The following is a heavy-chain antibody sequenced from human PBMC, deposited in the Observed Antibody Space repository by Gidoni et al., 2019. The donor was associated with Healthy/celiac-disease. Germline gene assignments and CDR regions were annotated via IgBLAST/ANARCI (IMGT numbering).Heavy chain of an antibody. CDR2: ISGSGGST. V-gene: IGHV3-23*01. Sequence: GLVQPGGSLRLSCAASGFPFSSYAMGWVRQAPGKGLEWVSAISGSGGSTYYADSVKGRFTISRDNSKNTLYLQMNSLGAEDTAVYYCAKDGENGGYFDYWGQGTLVTVSS. D-gene: IGHD2-21*01. J-gene: IGHJ4*02. CDR1: GFPFSSYA. CDR3: AKDGENGGYFDY.